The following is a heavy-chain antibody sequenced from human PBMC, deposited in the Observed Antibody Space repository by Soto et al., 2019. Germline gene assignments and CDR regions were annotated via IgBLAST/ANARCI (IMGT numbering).Heavy chain of an antibody. D-gene: IGHD2-2*01. CDR3: ARRDLPADHDAFDI. V-gene: IGHV5-10-1*01. CDR1: GYSFTSYW. CDR2: IDPSDSYT. Sequence: GESLKLSCKGSGYSFTSYWISWVRPMPGKGLEWMGRIDPSDSYTNYSPSFQGHVTISADKPISTAYLQWSSLKASDTAMYYCARRDLPADHDAFDIWGQGTMVTV. J-gene: IGHJ3*02.